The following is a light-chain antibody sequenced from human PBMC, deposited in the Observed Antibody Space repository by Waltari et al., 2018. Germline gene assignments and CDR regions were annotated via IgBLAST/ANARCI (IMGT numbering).Light chain of an antibody. CDR3: HQYNDGPPFN. V-gene: IGKV3-15*01. J-gene: IGKJ2*01. CDR2: GAS. CDR1: QSVTTN. Sequence: EIVMAQSPASLSVSPGERAIFSCRASQSVTTNVAWYQQKPWQPPRLLIYGASTRAADIPARFSGSESGTEFTLTITSPQSEDVGVYYCHQYNDGPPFNFGQGTKLEIK.